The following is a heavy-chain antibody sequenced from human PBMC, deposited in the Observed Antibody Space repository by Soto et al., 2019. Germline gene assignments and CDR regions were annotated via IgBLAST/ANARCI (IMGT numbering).Heavy chain of an antibody. D-gene: IGHD2-15*01. J-gene: IGHJ6*02. CDR1: GFSFSDYS. V-gene: IGHV3-11*04. CDR2: ISNTAITD. CDR3: ARGLESYCSGGSCYGYYYYYYGMDV. Sequence: GSLRLSCVASGFSFSDYSMTWMRQAPGGGLDFVAFISNTAITDYYADSVKGRFTISRDNSKNTLYLQMNSLRAEDTAVYYCARGLESYCSGGSCYGYYYYYYGMDVWGQGTTVTVSS.